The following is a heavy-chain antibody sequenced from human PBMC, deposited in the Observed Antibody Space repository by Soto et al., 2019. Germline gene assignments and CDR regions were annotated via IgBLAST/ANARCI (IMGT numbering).Heavy chain of an antibody. D-gene: IGHD3-10*01. J-gene: IGHJ3*02. CDR1: GFTFSSYW. CDR2: INSDGSST. V-gene: IGHV3-74*01. CDR3: ARARGRSLLWFGETPDAFDI. Sequence: GGSLRLSCAASGFTFSSYWMHWVRQAPGKGLVWVSRINSDGSSTSYADSVKGRFTISRDNAKNTLYLQMNSLRAEDTAVYYCARARGRSLLWFGETPDAFDIWGQGTMVT.